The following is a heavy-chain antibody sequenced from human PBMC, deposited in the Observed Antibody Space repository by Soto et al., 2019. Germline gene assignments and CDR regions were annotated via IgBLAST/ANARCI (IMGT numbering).Heavy chain of an antibody. J-gene: IGHJ4*02. CDR2: IDPSDSYT. CDR1: GYSFISYC. V-gene: IGHV5-10-1*01. D-gene: IGHD3-22*01. CDR3: ASGGSSYDSSGYYYFLG. Sequence: GESLKLSCNGSGYSFISYCISWVGQMPGKGLEWMGRIDPSDSYTNYSPSFQGHVTISADKSISTAYLQWSSLKASDTAMYYCASGGSSYDSSGYYYFLGWGQGTLVTVSS.